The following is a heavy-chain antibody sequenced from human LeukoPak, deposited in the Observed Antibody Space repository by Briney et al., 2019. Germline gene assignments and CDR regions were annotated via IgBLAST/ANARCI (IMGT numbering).Heavy chain of an antibody. D-gene: IGHD3-10*01. CDR1: GGSISSSSYY. V-gene: IGHV4-39*07. J-gene: IGHJ4*02. CDR2: IYYSGST. CDR3: ARDPSELWFGESHRPSYFDY. Sequence: PSETLSLTCTVSGGSISSSSYYWGWIRQPPGKGLEWIGSIYYSGSTYYNPSLKSRVTISVDTSKNQFSLKLSSVTAADTAVYYCARDPSELWFGESHRPSYFDYWGQGTLVTVSS.